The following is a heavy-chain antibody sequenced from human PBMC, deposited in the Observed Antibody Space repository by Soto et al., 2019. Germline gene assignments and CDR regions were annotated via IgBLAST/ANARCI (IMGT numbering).Heavy chain of an antibody. CDR1: GYTFTSYG. Sequence: GASVKVSCKASGYTFTSYGISWVRQAPGQGLEWMGWISAYNGNTNYAQKLQGRVTMTTDTSTSTAYMELRSLRSDDTAVYYCARGTPSYYDFWSGQNWFDPWGQGTLVTVSS. V-gene: IGHV1-18*01. CDR2: ISAYNGNT. J-gene: IGHJ5*02. CDR3: ARGTPSYYDFWSGQNWFDP. D-gene: IGHD3-3*01.